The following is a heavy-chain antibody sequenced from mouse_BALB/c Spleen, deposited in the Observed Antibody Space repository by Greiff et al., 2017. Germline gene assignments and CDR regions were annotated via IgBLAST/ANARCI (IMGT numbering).Heavy chain of an antibody. CDR1: GFTFSSYG. V-gene: IGHV2-6-7*01. CDR3: ARERFAY. J-gene: IGHJ3*01. Sequence: VKLVESGGGLVQPGGSLKLSCAASGFTFSSYGMSWVRQPPGKGLEWLGMIWGDGSTDYNSALKSRLSISKDNSKSQVFLKMNSLQTDDTARYYCARERFAYWGQGTLVTVSA. CDR2: IWGDGST.